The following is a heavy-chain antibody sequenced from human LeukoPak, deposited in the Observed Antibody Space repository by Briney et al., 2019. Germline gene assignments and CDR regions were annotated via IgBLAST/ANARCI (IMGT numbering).Heavy chain of an antibody. CDR3: ACTTPILRGAFDV. J-gene: IGHJ3*01. Sequence: ASVNLSCKVSVYTLSDLSMHWVRHGPRKGVGWVVGFDREDGETINAQKFQCSDTMTEVTSTNTAYMELSSLRSEDTAVYYCACTTPILRGAFDVWGQGTMVTVSS. CDR1: VYTLSDLS. D-gene: IGHD2-2*01. V-gene: IGHV1-24*01. CDR2: FDREDGET.